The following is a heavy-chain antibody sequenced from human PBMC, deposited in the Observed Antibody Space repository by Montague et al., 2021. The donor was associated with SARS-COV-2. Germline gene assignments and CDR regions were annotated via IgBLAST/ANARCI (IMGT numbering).Heavy chain of an antibody. CDR3: ARHDNSGTYPMDV. Sequence: SLRLSCAASGFSFSSFSMHWVRQAPGKGLESLAVVSTDVNEKYYSGSVRGRFTISRDNSKNTVSLQVNSLRVEDTAVYYCARHDNSGTYPMDVWGQGTTVTVSS. V-gene: IGHV3-30*04. D-gene: IGHD3-10*01. CDR1: GFSFSSFS. CDR2: VSTDVNEK. J-gene: IGHJ6*02.